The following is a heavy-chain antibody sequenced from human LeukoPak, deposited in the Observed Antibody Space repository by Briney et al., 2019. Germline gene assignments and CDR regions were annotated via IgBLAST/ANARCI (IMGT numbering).Heavy chain of an antibody. CDR2: IYYSGST. V-gene: IGHV4-59*08. D-gene: IGHD5-18*01. Sequence: PSETLSLTCTVSGGSISSYYWSWIRQPPGKGLEWIGYIYYSGSTNYNPSPKSRVTISVDTSKNQFSLKLSSVTAADTAVYYCARHLYSHDYDYWGQGTLVTVSS. J-gene: IGHJ4*02. CDR3: ARHLYSHDYDY. CDR1: GGSISSYY.